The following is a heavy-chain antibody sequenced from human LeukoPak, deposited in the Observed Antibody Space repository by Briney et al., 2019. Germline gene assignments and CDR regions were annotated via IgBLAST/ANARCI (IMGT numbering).Heavy chain of an antibody. CDR1: GGSISSYY. V-gene: IGHV4-59*08. D-gene: IGHD2-15*01. CDR2: IYYSGST. Sequence: SETLSLTCTVSGGSISSYYWSWIRQPPGKGLEWIGYIYYSGSTNYNPSLKSRVTISVDTSKNQFSLKLSSVTAADTAVYYCARAAWSGGNDFDYWGQGTLVTVSS. J-gene: IGHJ4*02. CDR3: ARAAWSGGNDFDY.